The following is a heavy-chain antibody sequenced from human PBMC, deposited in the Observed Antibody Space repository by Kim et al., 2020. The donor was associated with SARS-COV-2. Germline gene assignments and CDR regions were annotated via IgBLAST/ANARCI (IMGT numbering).Heavy chain of an antibody. CDR2: IYSGGST. J-gene: IGHJ3*02. CDR1: GFTVSSNY. Sequence: GGSLRLSCAASGFTVSSNYMSWVRQAPGKGLEWVSVIYSGGSTYYADSVKGRFTISRDNSKNTLYLQMNSLRAEDTAVYYCARGYDSSGYQGGVAFDIWGQGTMVTVSS. CDR3: ARGYDSSGYQGGVAFDI. V-gene: IGHV3-53*01. D-gene: IGHD3-22*01.